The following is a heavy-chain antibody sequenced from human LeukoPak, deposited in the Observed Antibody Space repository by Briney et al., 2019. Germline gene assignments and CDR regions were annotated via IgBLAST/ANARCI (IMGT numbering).Heavy chain of an antibody. J-gene: IGHJ5*02. D-gene: IGHD3-10*01. Sequence: PGGSLRLSCAAPGFTLNGYWMHWVRQAPGKGLVWVSRINSDGSTTSYADSVKGRFTISRDNSKNTLCLQMNSLRAEDTAVYFCARVATGSYDWFDPWGQGTLVTVSS. V-gene: IGHV3-74*01. CDR1: GFTLNGYW. CDR2: INSDGSTT. CDR3: ARVATGSYDWFDP.